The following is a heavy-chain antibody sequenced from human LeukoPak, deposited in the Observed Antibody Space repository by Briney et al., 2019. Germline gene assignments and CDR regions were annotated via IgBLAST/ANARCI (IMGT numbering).Heavy chain of an antibody. J-gene: IGHJ3*02. CDR1: GYSFTSYW. V-gene: IGHV5-51*01. CDR2: IYPGDSDT. CDR3: ARPCGCTNGVHDAFDI. D-gene: IGHD2-8*01. Sequence: KIGESLKISCKGSGYSFTSYWIGWVRQMPGKGLEWMGIIYPGDSDTRYSPSFQGQVTISADKSISTAYLQWSSLKASDTAMYYCARPCGCTNGVHDAFDIWGQGTMVTVSS.